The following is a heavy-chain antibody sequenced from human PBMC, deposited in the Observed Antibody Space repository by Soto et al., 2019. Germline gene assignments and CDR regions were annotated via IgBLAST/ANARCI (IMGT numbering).Heavy chain of an antibody. J-gene: IGHJ6*02. D-gene: IGHD1-1*01. V-gene: IGHV3-33*01. CDR2: IWYDGSKT. Sequence: GGSLRLSCAASGITFNRNGMHWARQAPGKGLEWVAVIWYDGSKTAYSDSVKGRFTISRDNAKNTLYLQMNRVRAEDTAIYYCARDRSAGDYFYYGMDVWGQGTTVTVSS. CDR1: GITFNRNG. CDR3: ARDRSAGDYFYYGMDV.